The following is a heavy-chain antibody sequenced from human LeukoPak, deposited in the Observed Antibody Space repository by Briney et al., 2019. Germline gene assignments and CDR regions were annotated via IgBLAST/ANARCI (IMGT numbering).Heavy chain of an antibody. Sequence: GRSLRLSCAASRFTFSSYGMHWVRQAPGKGLEWVAVISYDGSHKYYADSVRGRFTISRDNSKNTLYLQMNSLRAEDTAVYYCAITGDYRSGDYYYFYGMDVWGQGTTVTVSS. J-gene: IGHJ6*02. CDR1: RFTFSSYG. D-gene: IGHD4-17*01. CDR3: AITGDYRSGDYYYFYGMDV. CDR2: ISYDGSHK. V-gene: IGHV3-30*03.